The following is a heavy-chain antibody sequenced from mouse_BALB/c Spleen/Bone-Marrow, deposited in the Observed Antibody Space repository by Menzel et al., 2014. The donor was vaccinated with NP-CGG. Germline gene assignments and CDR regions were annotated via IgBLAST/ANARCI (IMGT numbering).Heavy chain of an antibody. J-gene: IGHJ1*01. CDR2: IDPANGNT. CDR1: GFNIKDTY. V-gene: IGHV14-3*02. CDR3: ARQEFAVYWYFYV. Sequence: EVHLVESGAELVKPGASVKLSCSASGFNIKDTYMHWVKQRPEQGLEWIGRIDPANGNTNYDPRFQAKATITADTSSNTGVLQLSILTIEHTAVYYCARQEFAVYWYFYVWGAGTPVTVSS. D-gene: IGHD1-3*01.